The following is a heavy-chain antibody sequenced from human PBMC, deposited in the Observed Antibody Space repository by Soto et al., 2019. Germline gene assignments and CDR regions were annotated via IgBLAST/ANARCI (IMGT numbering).Heavy chain of an antibody. D-gene: IGHD6-19*01. CDR1: GFTFSSYS. CDR3: AVGIGVGRGYFDL. CDR2: ISHNSDSI. Sequence: EVQLVESGGGLVQPGGSLRLSCAASGFTFSSYSMNWVRQAPGKGLEWLSYISHNSDSIHYADSVEGRFTISRDNAKNSLYLEMNSLRVEDTAVYYCAVGIGVGRGYFDLWGRGSLVTVSS. V-gene: IGHV3-48*01. J-gene: IGHJ2*01.